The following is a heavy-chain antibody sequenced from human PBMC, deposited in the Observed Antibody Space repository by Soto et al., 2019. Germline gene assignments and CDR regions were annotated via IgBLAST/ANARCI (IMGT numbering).Heavy chain of an antibody. CDR2: ITYDGSNQ. J-gene: IGHJ4*02. V-gene: IGHV3-30-3*01. CDR3: ARAPSGSYPEFDY. Sequence: PGGSLRLSFAASGFIFSSYTMHWVRQAPGKGLEWVGVITYDGSNQYYADSVKGRFTISRDNSRNMLFLQMNSLRPDDTAVYYCARAPSGSYPEFDYCGQRILVTLSS. CDR1: GFIFSSYT. D-gene: IGHD1-26*01.